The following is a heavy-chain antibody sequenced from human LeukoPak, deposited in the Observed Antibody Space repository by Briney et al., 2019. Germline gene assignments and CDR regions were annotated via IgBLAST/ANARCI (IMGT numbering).Heavy chain of an antibody. CDR2: ISSSSSFI. Sequence: GGSLRLSCAASGFTFSSYSMNWVRQAPGKGLEWVSSISSSSSFIYYADSVKGRFTISRDNAKNSPYLQMNSLRAEDTAVYYCARDPSSSGWYGYYFDYWGQGTLVSVSS. J-gene: IGHJ4*02. V-gene: IGHV3-21*01. CDR1: GFTFSSYS. D-gene: IGHD6-19*01. CDR3: ARDPSSSGWYGYYFDY.